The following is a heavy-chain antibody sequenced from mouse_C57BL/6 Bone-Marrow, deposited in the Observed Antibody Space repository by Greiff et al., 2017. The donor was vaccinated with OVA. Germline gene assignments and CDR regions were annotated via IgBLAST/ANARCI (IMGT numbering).Heavy chain of an antibody. CDR3: ASEYYYGPDWYFDV. CDR2: IDPSDSET. Sequence: VKLQQPGAELVRPGSSVKLSCKASGYTFTSYWMHWVKQRPIQGLEWIGNIDPSDSETHYNPKFKDKATLTVDKSSSTAYMQLSSLTSEDSAVYYCASEYYYGPDWYFDVWGTGTTVTVSS. V-gene: IGHV1-52*01. J-gene: IGHJ1*03. CDR1: GYTFTSYW. D-gene: IGHD1-1*01.